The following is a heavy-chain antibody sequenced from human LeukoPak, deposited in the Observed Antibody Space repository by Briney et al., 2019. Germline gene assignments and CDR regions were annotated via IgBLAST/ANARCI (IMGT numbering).Heavy chain of an antibody. D-gene: IGHD5-24*01. CDR2: ISSSSSYI. J-gene: IGHJ4*02. Sequence: GGSLRLSCAASGFTFSSYWMSWVRQAPGKGLEWVSSISSSSSYIYYADSVKGRFTISRDNAKNSLYLQMNSLRAEDTAVYYCARVKEMATIAIDYWGQGTLVTVSS. CDR3: ARVKEMATIAIDY. V-gene: IGHV3-21*01. CDR1: GFTFSSYW.